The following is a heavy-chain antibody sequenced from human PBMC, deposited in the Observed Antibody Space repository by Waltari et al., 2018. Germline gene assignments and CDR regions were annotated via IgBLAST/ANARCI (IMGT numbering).Heavy chain of an antibody. CDR1: GYSFTNYW. CDR2: IYPGDSDT. J-gene: IGHJ6*02. D-gene: IGHD2-2*01. V-gene: IGHV5-51*01. CDR3: ARSRTNRYDYGMDV. Sequence: EVQLVQSGPEVKKPGESLKISCKGSGYSFTNYWIGWVRQRPGKGLEWMGIIYPGDSDTRYSPSFEGQGTISADKSISTAYLQWSSLQASDTAMYYCARSRTNRYDYGMDVWGQGTTVTVSS.